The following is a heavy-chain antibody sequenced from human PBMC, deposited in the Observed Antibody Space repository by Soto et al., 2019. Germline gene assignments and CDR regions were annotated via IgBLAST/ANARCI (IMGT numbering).Heavy chain of an antibody. V-gene: IGHV3-74*01. D-gene: IGHD4-17*01. CDR1: GFTFSGFW. Sequence: EVRLVESGGGLVQPGGSLRLSCAASGFTFSGFWMHWVRQAPGKGLMWVSRASPDGTSTSYADSVKGRFTISRDNAKNTLYMEMNSLRDEDTAVYYCTRHGSGDYFLFDPWGQGTLVTVSS. J-gene: IGHJ5*02. CDR3: TRHGSGDYFLFDP. CDR2: ASPDGTST.